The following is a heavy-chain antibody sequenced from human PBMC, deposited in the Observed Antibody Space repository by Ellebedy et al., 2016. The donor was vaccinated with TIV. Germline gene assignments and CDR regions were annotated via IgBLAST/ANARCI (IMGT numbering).Heavy chain of an antibody. CDR2: IIPIFGSA. J-gene: IGHJ5*01. D-gene: IGHD3-16*01. Sequence: SVKVSXXASGGTFSNYPISWVRQAPGQGLEWMGGIIPIFGSANYAQKFQGRVTITADESTSTAYMELSSLRSEDTAVYYCARSLGYNWFDFWGQGTLVTVSS. CDR3: ARSLGYNWFDF. CDR1: GGTFSNYP. V-gene: IGHV1-69*13.